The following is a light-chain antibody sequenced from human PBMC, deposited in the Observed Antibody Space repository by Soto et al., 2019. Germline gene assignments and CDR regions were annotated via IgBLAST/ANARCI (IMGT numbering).Light chain of an antibody. V-gene: IGKV3-20*01. Sequence: EIVLTQSPGTLSLSPGERATLSCRASQSVISNYLAWYQQKPGQAPRLLIYGASNRATGIPDRFSGSGSGTDFTLTISRLEAEDFAVYYCQQYGSSPWTFGQGTKVEVK. J-gene: IGKJ1*01. CDR1: QSVISNY. CDR2: GAS. CDR3: QQYGSSPWT.